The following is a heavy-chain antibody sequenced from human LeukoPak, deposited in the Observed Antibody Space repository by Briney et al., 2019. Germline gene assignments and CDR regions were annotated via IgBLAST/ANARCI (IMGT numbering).Heavy chain of an antibody. J-gene: IGHJ4*02. Sequence: GESLKISCKGSGYSFTSYWIGWVRQMPGKGLEWMGIIYPGDSDTRYSPSFQGQATISADKSISTAYLQWSSLKASDTAMYYCARAILREGVRFDYWGQGTLVTVSS. CDR2: IYPGDSDT. CDR1: GYSFTSYW. CDR3: ARAILREGVRFDY. V-gene: IGHV5-51*01. D-gene: IGHD1-26*01.